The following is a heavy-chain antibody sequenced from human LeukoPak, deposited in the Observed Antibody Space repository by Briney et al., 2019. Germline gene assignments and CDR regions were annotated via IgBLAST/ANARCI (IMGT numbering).Heavy chain of an antibody. J-gene: IGHJ3*02. D-gene: IGHD5-18*01. CDR1: GYSFTSYW. CDR2: IYPGDSDT. Sequence: GESLKISCKGPGYSFTSYWIGWVRQMPGKGLEWMGIIYPGDSDTRYSPSFQGQVTISADKSISTAYLQWSSLKASDTAMYYCATRYSGHSYGYAFDIWGQGTMVTVSS. CDR3: ATRYSGHSYGYAFDI. V-gene: IGHV5-51*01.